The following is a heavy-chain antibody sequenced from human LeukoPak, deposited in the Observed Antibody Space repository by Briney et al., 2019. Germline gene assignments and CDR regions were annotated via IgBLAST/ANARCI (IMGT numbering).Heavy chain of an antibody. V-gene: IGHV3-21*01. CDR1: GFTFSSYS. D-gene: IGHD6-19*01. Sequence: GGSLRLSCAASGFTFSSYSMNRVRQAPGKGLEWVSSISSGSSYIYYADSVKGRFTISRDNAKNSLYLQMNSLRAEDTAVYYCARDSIAVAGTVYWGQGTLVTVSS. CDR2: ISSGSSYI. CDR3: ARDSIAVAGTVY. J-gene: IGHJ4*02.